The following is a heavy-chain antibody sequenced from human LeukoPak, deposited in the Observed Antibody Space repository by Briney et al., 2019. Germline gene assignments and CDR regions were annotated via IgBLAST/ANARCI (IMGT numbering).Heavy chain of an antibody. CDR2: IIPIFGTA. Sequence: GAPVKVSCKASGGTFSSYAISWVRQAPGQGLEWMGGIIPIFGTANYAQKFRGRVTITADESTSTAYMELSSLRSEDTAVYYCARGFKYYDSSGPTYFDYWGQGTLVTVSS. CDR1: GGTFSSYA. D-gene: IGHD3-22*01. V-gene: IGHV1-69*13. CDR3: ARGFKYYDSSGPTYFDY. J-gene: IGHJ4*02.